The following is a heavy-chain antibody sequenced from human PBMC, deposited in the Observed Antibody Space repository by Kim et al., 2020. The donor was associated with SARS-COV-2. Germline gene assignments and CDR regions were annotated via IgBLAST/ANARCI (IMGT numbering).Heavy chain of an antibody. D-gene: IGHD1-26*01. CDR1: GGSFSGYY. CDR3: ARDLGGKRDHEQRGIDY. J-gene: IGHJ4*02. V-gene: IGHV4-34*01. CDR2: INHSGST. Sequence: SETLSLTCAVYGGSFSGYYWSWIRQPPGKGLEWIGEINHSGSTNYNPSLKSRVTISVDTSKNQFSLKLSSVTAADTAVYYCARDLGGKRDHEQRGIDYWGQGTLVTVSS.